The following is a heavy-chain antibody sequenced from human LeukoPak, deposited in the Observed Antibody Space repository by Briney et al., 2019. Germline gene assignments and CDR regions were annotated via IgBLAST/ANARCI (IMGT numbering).Heavy chain of an antibody. CDR1: GFTFSYYY. J-gene: IGHJ4*02. CDR2: ISSSSSYT. D-gene: IGHD3-10*01. CDR3: ARDRGGYGSGSYHDY. Sequence: GGSLRLSCAASGFTFSYYYMSWLRQAAGKGLEWVSYISSSSSYTNYADSVKGRFTISRDNAKNSLYLQMNSLRAEDTAVYYCARDRGGYGSGSYHDYWGQGTLVTVSS. V-gene: IGHV3-11*06.